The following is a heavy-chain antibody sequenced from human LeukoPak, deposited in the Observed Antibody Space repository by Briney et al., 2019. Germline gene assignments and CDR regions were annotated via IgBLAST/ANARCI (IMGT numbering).Heavy chain of an antibody. CDR3: ARDLPQIEY. CDR1: GFSFDDYV. CDR2: INWNGGST. D-gene: IGHD3-22*01. V-gene: IGHV3-20*04. Sequence: GGSLTLSCAASGFSFDDYVMNWVRQAPGKGLEWVSGINWNGGSTGYADSVKGRFTISRDNAKNSLYLQMNSLRAEDTALYYCARDLPQIEYWGQGTLVTVSS. J-gene: IGHJ4*02.